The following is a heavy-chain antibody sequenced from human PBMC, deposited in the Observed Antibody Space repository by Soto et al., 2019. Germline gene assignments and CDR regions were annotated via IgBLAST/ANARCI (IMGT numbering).Heavy chain of an antibody. CDR1: GFTFSSYS. CDR3: ASRPPARAIYYYYMDV. CDR2: ISSSSSTI. J-gene: IGHJ6*03. V-gene: IGHV3-48*01. Sequence: EVQLVESGGGLVQPGGSLRLSCAASGFTFSSYSMNWVRQAPGKGLEWVSYISSSSSTIYYADSVKGRFTISRDNAKNSLYLQMNSLRAEDTAVYYCASRPPARAIYYYYMDVWGKGTTVTVSS. D-gene: IGHD2-2*01.